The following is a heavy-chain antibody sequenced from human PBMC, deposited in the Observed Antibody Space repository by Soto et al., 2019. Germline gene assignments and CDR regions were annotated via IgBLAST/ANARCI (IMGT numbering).Heavy chain of an antibody. CDR1: GGSISGYY. D-gene: IGHD2-21*01. CDR3: ARDLWCYCGTASYPMDV. J-gene: IGHJ6*02. CDR2: MYNTGST. V-gene: IGHV4-59*01. Sequence: SETLSLTCTVSGGSISGYYWSWIRQPPGKGLEWIGYMYNTGSTVYNPSFKSRVTISVDTSKNQFSLKLNSVTAADTAVYYCARDLWCYCGTASYPMDVWGQGTTVPVSS.